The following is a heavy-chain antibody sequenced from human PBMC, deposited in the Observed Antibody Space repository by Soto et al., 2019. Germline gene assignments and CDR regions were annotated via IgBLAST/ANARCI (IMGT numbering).Heavy chain of an antibody. Sequence: PGGSLRLSCEAFGFTVSGKKYVAWVRQAPGKGLEWVSALYDLDGTYYADSVKGRFTTSSDNFQNSLFLQMNNLRADDTAVYYCVRGVDDEDGAAAPWFFFENWGQGTPVTVSS. CDR3: VRGVDDEDGAAAPWFFFEN. D-gene: IGHD6-25*01. CDR1: GFTVSGKKY. J-gene: IGHJ4*02. CDR2: LYDLDGT. V-gene: IGHV3-66*01.